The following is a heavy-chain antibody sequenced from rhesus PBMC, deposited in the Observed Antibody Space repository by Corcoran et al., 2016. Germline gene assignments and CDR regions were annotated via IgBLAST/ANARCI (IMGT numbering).Heavy chain of an antibody. Sequence: QLQLQESGPGLVKPSETLSVTCAVSGGSISSSFWSWIHQAPGKGLEWIGYINGRGSSTNYNPSLKSRVTLSVDTSKNQFSLKLSSVTAADTAVYYCVSLSRYNWNYGTPNRFDVWGPGVLVTVSS. CDR2: INGRGSST. CDR3: VSLSRYNWNYGTPNRFDV. J-gene: IGHJ5-1*01. V-gene: IGHV4-169*02. CDR1: GGSISSSF. D-gene: IGHD1-26*01.